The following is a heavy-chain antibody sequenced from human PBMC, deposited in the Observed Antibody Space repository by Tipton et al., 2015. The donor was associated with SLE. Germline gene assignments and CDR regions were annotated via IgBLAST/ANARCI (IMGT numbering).Heavy chain of an antibody. Sequence: SLRLSCAASGFTFSSYSMNWVRQAPGKGLEWVSSISSSSSYIYYADSVKGRFTISRDNAKNSLYLQMNSLRAEDTAVYYCAKDEDYYGSGSYHGYWGQGTLVTVSS. D-gene: IGHD3-10*01. CDR1: GFTFSSYS. J-gene: IGHJ4*02. V-gene: IGHV3-21*01. CDR2: ISSSSSYI. CDR3: AKDEDYYGSGSYHGY.